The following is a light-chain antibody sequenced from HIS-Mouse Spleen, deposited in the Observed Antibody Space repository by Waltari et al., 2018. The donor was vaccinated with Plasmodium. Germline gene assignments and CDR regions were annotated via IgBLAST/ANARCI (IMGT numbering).Light chain of an antibody. Sequence: SYELTQPPSVSVSPGQTARITCSGAVLPKQYADWYQQKSGQAPGLVIYEDSKRPPGIPERFSGSSSGTMATLTISGAQVEDEADYYCYSTDSSGNHRVFGGGTKLTVL. V-gene: IGLV3-10*01. CDR3: YSTDSSGNHRV. CDR2: EDS. CDR1: VLPKQY. J-gene: IGLJ3*02.